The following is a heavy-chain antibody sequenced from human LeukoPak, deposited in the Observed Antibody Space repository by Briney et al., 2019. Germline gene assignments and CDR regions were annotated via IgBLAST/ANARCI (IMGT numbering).Heavy chain of an antibody. CDR2: ISSSGRTT. V-gene: IGHV3-48*03. Sequence: GGSLRLSCTASGFTFSSYEMNWVRQAPGKGLEWVSDISSSGRTTYYADSVKGRFTISRDSAKNSLYLQMNSLRAEDTAVYYCARVLVVVTGNYMDVWGKGTTVTISS. CDR1: GFTFSSYE. CDR3: ARVLVVVTGNYMDV. D-gene: IGHD2-21*02. J-gene: IGHJ6*03.